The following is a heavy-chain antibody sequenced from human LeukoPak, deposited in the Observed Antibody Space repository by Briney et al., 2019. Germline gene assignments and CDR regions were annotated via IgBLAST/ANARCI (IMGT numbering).Heavy chain of an antibody. D-gene: IGHD6-13*01. CDR3: ARQKRTDSSSWYSSAHGRGAFDI. CDR2: IYYSGST. Sequence: SETLSLTCTVSGGSISSSSYYWGWIRQPPGKGLEWIGSIYYSGSTYYNPSLKSRVTISVDTSKNQFSLKLSSVAAADTAVYYCARQKRTDSSSWYSSAHGRGAFDIWGQGTMVTVSS. V-gene: IGHV4-39*01. CDR1: GGSISSSSYY. J-gene: IGHJ3*02.